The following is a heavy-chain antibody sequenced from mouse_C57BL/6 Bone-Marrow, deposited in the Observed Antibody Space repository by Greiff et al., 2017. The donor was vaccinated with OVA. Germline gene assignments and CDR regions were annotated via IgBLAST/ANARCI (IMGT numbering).Heavy chain of an antibody. V-gene: IGHV1-5*01. J-gene: IGHJ3*01. CDR3: TRAYGNYRVSFAY. Sequence: VQLQQSGPVLARPGASVKMSCKTSGYTFTSYWMHWVKQRPGQGLEWIGAIYPGNSDTSYNQKFKGKAKLTAVTSASTAYMELSSLTNEDSAVYYCTRAYGNYRVSFAYWGQGTLVTVSA. CDR1: GYTFTSYW. D-gene: IGHD2-1*01. CDR2: IYPGNSDT.